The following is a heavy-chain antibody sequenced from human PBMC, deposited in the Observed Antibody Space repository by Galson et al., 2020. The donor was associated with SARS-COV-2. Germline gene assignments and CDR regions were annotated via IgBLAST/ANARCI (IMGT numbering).Heavy chain of an antibody. V-gene: IGHV3-30*18. Sequence: GGSLRLSCAASGFTFSSYGMHWVRQAPGKGLEWVAVISYDGSNKYYADSVKGRFTISRDNSKNTLYLQMNSLRAEDTAVYYCANQDYYYYMDVWGKGTTVTISS. CDR2: ISYDGSNK. CDR1: GFTFSSYG. CDR3: ANQDYYYYMDV. J-gene: IGHJ6*03.